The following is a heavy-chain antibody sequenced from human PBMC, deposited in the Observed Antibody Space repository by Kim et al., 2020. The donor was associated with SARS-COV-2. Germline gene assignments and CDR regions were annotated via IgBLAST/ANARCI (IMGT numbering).Heavy chain of an antibody. D-gene: IGHD3-22*01. J-gene: IGHJ4*02. V-gene: IGHV7-4-1*02. Sequence: ASVKVSCKASGYTFTSHAMNWVRQAPGQGLEWMGWINTNTGNSTYAQGFTGRFVYSLDTAVSTEYLQISSLRSEDNAVYYCARDGGYFDRTDYWGQGALVAVS. CDR3: ARDGGYFDRTDY. CDR1: GYTFTSHA. CDR2: INTNTGNS.